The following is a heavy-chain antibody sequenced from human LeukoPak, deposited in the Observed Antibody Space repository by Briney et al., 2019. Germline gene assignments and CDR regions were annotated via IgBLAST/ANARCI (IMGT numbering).Heavy chain of an antibody. Sequence: GGSLRLSCAASGLSFSSYEMSWVRQAPGKGLEWVSYISSSGSTIYYADSVKGRFTISRDNAKKSLYLQMNSLRAEDSAVYYCAKASTVLKPIDSWGQGTLVTVSS. J-gene: IGHJ4*02. V-gene: IGHV3-48*03. CDR3: AKASTVLKPIDS. D-gene: IGHD1-14*01. CDR1: GLSFSSYE. CDR2: ISSSGSTI.